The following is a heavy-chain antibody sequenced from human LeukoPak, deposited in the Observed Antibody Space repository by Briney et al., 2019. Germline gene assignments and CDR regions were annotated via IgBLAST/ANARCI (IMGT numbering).Heavy chain of an antibody. J-gene: IGHJ4*02. V-gene: IGHV4-59*01. CDR2: IYYSGNT. CDR3: ARFSMKDWFFDY. CDR1: GGSFSSFY. D-gene: IGHD3-9*01. Sequence: MASETLSLTCTVSGGSFSSFYWSWIRQPPGKGLEWIGYIYYSGNTDYNPSLKSRVTISVDTSKNQFFLKLSSVTAADTAVYYCARFSMKDWFFDYWGQGTLVTVSS.